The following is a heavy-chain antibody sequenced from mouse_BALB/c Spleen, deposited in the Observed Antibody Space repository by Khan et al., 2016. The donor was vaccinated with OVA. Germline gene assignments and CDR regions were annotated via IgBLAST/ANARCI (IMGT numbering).Heavy chain of an antibody. D-gene: IGHD2-14*01. Sequence: QVQLKESGAELARPGASVKMSCKASGYTFTSYTIHWIKERPGQGLEWIGNINPSNGYTNYNQKFKDKATLTTDKSSTTAYLQLSSLTSDDSAVYRCVARGAYQRNGGWFAYWGEGTLVTVSA. J-gene: IGHJ3*01. CDR3: VARGAYQRNGGWFAY. CDR2: INPSNGYT. V-gene: IGHV1-4*01. CDR1: GYTFTSYT.